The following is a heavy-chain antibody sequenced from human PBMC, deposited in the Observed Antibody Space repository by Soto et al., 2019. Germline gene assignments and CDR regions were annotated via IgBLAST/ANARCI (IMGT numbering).Heavy chain of an antibody. V-gene: IGHV3-15*01. CDR2: IKSKSDDGTT. CDR3: NTYGVGATNSWFDP. D-gene: IGHD1-26*01. J-gene: IGHJ5*01. CDR1: GFIFSNVW. Sequence: NPVGSLRLSCAVSGFIFSNVWMNWVRQAPGKGLEWVGHIKSKSDDGTTDYAALVKGRFTISRDDSKNTLYLEMNSLQSEDTALYYCNTYGVGATNSWFDPWGQGTLVTVSS.